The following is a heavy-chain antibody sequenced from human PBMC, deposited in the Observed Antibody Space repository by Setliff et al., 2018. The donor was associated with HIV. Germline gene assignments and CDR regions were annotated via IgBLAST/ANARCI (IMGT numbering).Heavy chain of an antibody. CDR2: TYYSGST. CDR1: GGSISSSSYY. J-gene: IGHJ6*03. CDR3: ASHQHNFTGYYYYYYYMAV. Sequence: SETLSLTCIVSGGSISSSSYYWGWVRQPPGKGLEWIASTYYSGSTYHNPSLNNRVSISVDTPKNQFSLKVTSVTAADTAIYYCASHQHNFTGYYYYYYYMAVWGRGTMVTVSS. V-gene: IGHV4-39*01. D-gene: IGHD3-9*01.